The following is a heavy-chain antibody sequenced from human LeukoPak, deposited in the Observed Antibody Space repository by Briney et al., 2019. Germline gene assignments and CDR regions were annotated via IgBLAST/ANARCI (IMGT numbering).Heavy chain of an antibody. D-gene: IGHD3-3*01. CDR2: IYYSGST. V-gene: IGHV4-30-4*08. CDR3: ARAPYDFWSGYRGRWFDP. J-gene: IGHJ5*02. Sequence: PSQTLSLTCTVSGGSISSGDYYWSWIRQPPGKGLEWIGCIYYSGSTYYNPSLKSRVTISVDTSKNQFSLKLSSVTAADTAVYYCARAPYDFWSGYRGRWFDPWGQGTLVTVSS. CDR1: GGSISSGDYY.